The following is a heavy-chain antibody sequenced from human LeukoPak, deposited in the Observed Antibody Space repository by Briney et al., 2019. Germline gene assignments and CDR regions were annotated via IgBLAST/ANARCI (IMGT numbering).Heavy chain of an antibody. CDR3: ARGMGDGYKYPNY. CDR1: GGSISSYY. CDR2: IYYSGST. J-gene: IGHJ4*02. V-gene: IGHV4-59*01. D-gene: IGHD5-24*01. Sequence: SETLSLTCTVSGGSISSYYWSWIRQPPGKGLEWIGYIYYSGSTNYNPSLKSRVTISADTSKNQFSLKLSSVTAADTAVYYCARGMGDGYKYPNYWGQGTLVTVSS.